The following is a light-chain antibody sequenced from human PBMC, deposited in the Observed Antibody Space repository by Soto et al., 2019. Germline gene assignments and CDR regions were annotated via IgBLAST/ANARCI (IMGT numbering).Light chain of an antibody. CDR1: NSNIGNNK. CDR2: TSN. CDR3: ATWDDSLHGYV. J-gene: IGLJ1*01. V-gene: IGLV1-44*01. Sequence: VVAHPPSASGTPWHRVSIGFSGSNSNIGNNKVNWYQQLPGTAPKLLIYTSNQRPSGVPDRFSGSKSGTSASLAISGLQSEDEADYYCATWDDSLHGYVFGTGTKVTVL.